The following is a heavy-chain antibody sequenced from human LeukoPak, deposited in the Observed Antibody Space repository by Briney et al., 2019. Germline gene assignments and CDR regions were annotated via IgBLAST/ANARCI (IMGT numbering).Heavy chain of an antibody. D-gene: IGHD5-18*01. V-gene: IGHV3-30*18. J-gene: IGHJ4*02. CDR1: GFTFSSYG. Sequence: GGSLRLSCAASGFTFSSYGMHWVRQAPGKGLEWVAVISYDGSNKYYADSVKGRFTISRDNSKNTLYLQMNSLRAEDTAVYYCAKASAGYSYGYNFDYWGQGTLVTVSP. CDR2: ISYDGSNK. CDR3: AKASAGYSYGYNFDY.